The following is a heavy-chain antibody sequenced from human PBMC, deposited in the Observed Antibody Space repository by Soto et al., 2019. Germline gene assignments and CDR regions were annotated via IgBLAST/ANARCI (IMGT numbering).Heavy chain of an antibody. CDR2: IRSKTNNYAP. Sequence: EVQLVESGGGLVQPGGALKLACLASGFPLSDSAIHWVRKASGKGLEWVGRIRSKTNNYAPTYGAPVRGRFTLSRDDSKNAAYLQMNNLESEDAAVYYCTRHAGGQVEHSFYYYAMDVWGKGTTVSVLS. CDR3: TRHAGGQVEHSFYYYAMDV. V-gene: IGHV3-73*01. J-gene: IGHJ6*04. D-gene: IGHD3-3*02. CDR1: GFPLSDSA.